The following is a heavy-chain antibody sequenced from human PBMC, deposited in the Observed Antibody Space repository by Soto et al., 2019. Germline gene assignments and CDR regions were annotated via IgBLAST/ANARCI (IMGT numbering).Heavy chain of an antibody. CDR2: ITIYNGNA. D-gene: IGHD2-15*01. V-gene: IGHV1-18*01. J-gene: IGHJ4*02. CDR3: XXXXXXXXXXXXDSTDY. CDR1: GYTFIHYG. Sequence: QIQLEQSGSEVKKPGASVKVSCKASGYTFIHYGVNWVRQAPGQGLXWMGSITIYNGNANYAKKFQDRLTLTTDTXXXXXXXXXXXXXXXXXXXXXXXXXXXXXXXXXXDSTDYWGRGSLVTVSS.